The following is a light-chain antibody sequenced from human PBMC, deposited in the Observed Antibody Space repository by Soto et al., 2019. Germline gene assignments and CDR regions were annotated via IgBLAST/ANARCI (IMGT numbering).Light chain of an antibody. CDR3: QHFSTCPLT. CDR1: QGISNA. V-gene: IGKV1-13*02. J-gene: IGKJ4*01. Sequence: AIQLTQSPSSLSASVGDRVTITCRSSQGISNALAWYQQKPGKPPKLLIYDASTLQSGVPPRFSGSGSGTDFTLTISYLQTEDFTTYYCQHFSTCPLTFGGGTKVEI. CDR2: DAS.